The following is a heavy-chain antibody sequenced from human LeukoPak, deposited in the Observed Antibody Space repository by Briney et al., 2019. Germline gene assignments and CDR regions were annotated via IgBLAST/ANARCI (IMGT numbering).Heavy chain of an antibody. V-gene: IGHV1-2*06. CDR3: ARAGLYCSSYLGFDY. CDR1: GYTFTGYY. J-gene: IGHJ4*02. Sequence: ASVKVSCKASGYTFTGYYMHWVRQAPGQGLEWMGRINPNGGGTNYAQKFQGRVTMTRDTSISTAYMELSRLRSDDTAVYYCARAGLYCSSYLGFDYWGQGTLVTVSS. CDR2: INPNGGGT. D-gene: IGHD6-6*01.